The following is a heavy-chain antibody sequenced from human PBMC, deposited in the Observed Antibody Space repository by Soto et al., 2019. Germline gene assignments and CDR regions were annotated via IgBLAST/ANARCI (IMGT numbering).Heavy chain of an antibody. CDR2: ISAYNGNT. J-gene: IGHJ4*02. V-gene: IGHV1-18*01. Sequence: ASVKVSCKASGYTFTSYGISWVRQAPGQGLEWMGWISAYNGNTNYAQKLQGRVTMTTDTSTGTAYMELRSLRSDDTAVYYCARVGYDSSGQSLHYFDYWGQGTLVTVSS. D-gene: IGHD3-22*01. CDR3: ARVGYDSSGQSLHYFDY. CDR1: GYTFTSYG.